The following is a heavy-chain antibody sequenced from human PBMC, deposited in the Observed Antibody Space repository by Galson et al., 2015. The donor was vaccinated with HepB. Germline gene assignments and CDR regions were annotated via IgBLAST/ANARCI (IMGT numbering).Heavy chain of an antibody. Sequence: SLRLSRAAAGFTLSSYAMHWVRHAPAKGLEYVSAISSNGGSTYYADSVKGRFTISRDNSKNTLYLQMSSLRAEDTAVYYCVKDSLGYFDWLLSSDAFDIWGQGTMVTVSS. D-gene: IGHD3-9*01. CDR2: ISSNGGST. CDR3: VKDSLGYFDWLLSSDAFDI. V-gene: IGHV3-64D*06. CDR1: GFTLSSYA. J-gene: IGHJ3*02.